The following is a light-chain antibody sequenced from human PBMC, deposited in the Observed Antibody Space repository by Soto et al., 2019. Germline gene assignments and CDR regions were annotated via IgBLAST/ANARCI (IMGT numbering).Light chain of an antibody. CDR3: QQYNSYSRT. J-gene: IGKJ1*01. Sequence: DIQMTQSPSTLSAYVGDRVTITCRASQSISSWLAWYQQKPGKAPKLLIYKAPSLESGVPSRFSGSGSGTEFTLTISSLQPDDFATYYCQQYNSYSRTFGQGTKVEIK. CDR2: KAP. V-gene: IGKV1-5*03. CDR1: QSISSW.